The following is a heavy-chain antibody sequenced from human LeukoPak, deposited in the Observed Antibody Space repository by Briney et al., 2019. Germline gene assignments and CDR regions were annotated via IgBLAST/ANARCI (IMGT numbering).Heavy chain of an antibody. CDR1: GSTFSDYW. V-gene: IGHV3-74*01. CDR3: AREIDSFDM. J-gene: IGHJ3*02. CDR2: IESNGRRT. Sequence: GGSLRLSCTASGSTFSDYWIQWVRQAPGEGLVWVAGIESNGRRTPYADSGKGRFTISRDNAKNTLYIEMNSLRVEDTDVYYCAREIDSFDMWGKGTMVTVSS.